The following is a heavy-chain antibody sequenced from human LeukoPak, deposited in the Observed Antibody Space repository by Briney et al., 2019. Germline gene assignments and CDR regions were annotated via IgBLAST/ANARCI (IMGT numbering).Heavy chain of an antibody. D-gene: IGHD3-9*01. J-gene: IGHJ3*02. CDR3: ARTYYDILTGENDAFDI. V-gene: IGHV4-4*07. CDR1: GGSISSYY. CDR2: IYTSGST. Sequence: SETLSLTCTVSGGSISSYYWSWIRQPAGKGLEWIGRIYTSGSTNYNPSLKSRVTISVDTSKNQFSLKLSSATAADTAVYYCARTYYDILTGENDAFDIWGQGTMVTVSS.